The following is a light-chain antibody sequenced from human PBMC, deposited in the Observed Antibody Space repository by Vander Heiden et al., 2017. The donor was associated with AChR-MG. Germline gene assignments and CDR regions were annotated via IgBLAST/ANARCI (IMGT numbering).Light chain of an antibody. J-gene: IGLJ3*02. CDR3: QSADSSGTYWV. V-gene: IGLV3-25*03. CDR2: KDS. Sequence: SYELTQSPSVSVSPGQTARITCSGERLPNEYTHWYQQKSGQAPLLLIHKDSERPSGIPERFSGSSSGKTVTLTISGVEAEDEADYYCQSADSSGTYWVFGGGTKLT. CDR1: RLPNEY.